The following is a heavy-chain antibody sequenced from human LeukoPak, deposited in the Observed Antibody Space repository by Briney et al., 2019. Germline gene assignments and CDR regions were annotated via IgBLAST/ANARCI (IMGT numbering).Heavy chain of an antibody. Sequence: PGGSLRLSCAASGFTFSSYAMHWVRQAPGKGLEWVAVISYDGSNKYYADSVKGRFTISRDNSKNTLYLQMNSLRAEDTAVYYCARDRGGSSGWFNYCFDYWGQGTLVTVSS. J-gene: IGHJ4*02. CDR2: ISYDGSNK. D-gene: IGHD6-19*01. CDR1: GFTFSSYA. V-gene: IGHV3-30-3*01. CDR3: ARDRGGSSGWFNYCFDY.